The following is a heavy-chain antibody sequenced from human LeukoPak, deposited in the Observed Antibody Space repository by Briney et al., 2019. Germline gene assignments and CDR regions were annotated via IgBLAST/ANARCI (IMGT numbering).Heavy chain of an antibody. CDR2: INPYGGNT. D-gene: IGHD6-13*01. Sequence: GASVKASCKASGYTFTSYYMHWVRQAPGQGLEWVGRINPYGGNTSYAQKFQGRVTMTRDTSTKTLYMELSSLTSEDIAVYYCARGDGSSWAKEFDFWGQGTLVTVSS. J-gene: IGHJ4*02. V-gene: IGHV1-46*01. CDR1: GYTFTSYY. CDR3: ARGDGSSWAKEFDF.